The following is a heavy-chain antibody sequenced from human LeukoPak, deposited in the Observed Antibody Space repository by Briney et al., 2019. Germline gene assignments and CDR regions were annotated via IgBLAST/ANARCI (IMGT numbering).Heavy chain of an antibody. D-gene: IGHD6-19*01. CDR3: ARISGWEHAFDI. J-gene: IGHJ3*02. V-gene: IGHV3-53*01. Sequence: TGGSLRLSCAASGFTFDDYGMSWVRQAPGKGLEWVSVIYSGGSTYYADSVKGRFTISRDNSKNTLYLQMNSLRAEDTAVYYCARISGWEHAFDIWGQGTMVTVSS. CDR1: GFTFDDYG. CDR2: IYSGGST.